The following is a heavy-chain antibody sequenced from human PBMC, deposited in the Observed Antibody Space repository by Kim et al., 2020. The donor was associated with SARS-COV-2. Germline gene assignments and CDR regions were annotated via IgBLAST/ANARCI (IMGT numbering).Heavy chain of an antibody. J-gene: IGHJ5*02. D-gene: IGHD6-19*01. CDR1: GFTFSSYG. Sequence: GGSLRLSCAASGFTFSSYGMHWVRQAPGKGLEWVAVISYEGSNKYYAESVKGRFTISRDNSKNTLNLHMNSLRVEDTAVYYCARDLVSSGWYSFVYWFDPCGQGTLVTVSS. CDR2: ISYEGSNK. V-gene: IGHV3-30*03. CDR3: ARDLVSSGWYSFVYWFDP.